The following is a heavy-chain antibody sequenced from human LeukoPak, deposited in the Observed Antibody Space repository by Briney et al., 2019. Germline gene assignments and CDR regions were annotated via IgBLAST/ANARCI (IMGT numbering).Heavy chain of an antibody. V-gene: IGHV3-48*01. Sequence: GGSLRLSCAASGFTFSSYSMNWVRQAPGKGLEWVSYISSSSSTIYYADSVKGRFTISRDNSKNTLYLQMNSLRAEDTAVYYCARPGRTQEYYDFWSGYYADFDYWGQGTLVTVSS. J-gene: IGHJ4*02. CDR2: ISSSSSTI. D-gene: IGHD3-3*01. CDR1: GFTFSSYS. CDR3: ARPGRTQEYYDFWSGYYADFDY.